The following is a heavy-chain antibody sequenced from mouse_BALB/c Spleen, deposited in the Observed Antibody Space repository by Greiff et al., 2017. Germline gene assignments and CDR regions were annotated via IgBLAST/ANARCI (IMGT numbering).Heavy chain of an antibody. D-gene: IGHD1-1*01. J-gene: IGHJ4*01. V-gene: IGHV2-2*02. Sequence: VKLMESGPGLVQPSQSLSITCTVSGFSLTSYGVHWVRQSPGKGLEWLGVIWSGGSTDYNAAFISRLSISKDNSKSQVFFKMNSLQANDTAIYYCARLRYYAMDYWGQGTSVTVSS. CDR1: GFSLTSYG. CDR2: IWSGGST. CDR3: ARLRYYAMDY.